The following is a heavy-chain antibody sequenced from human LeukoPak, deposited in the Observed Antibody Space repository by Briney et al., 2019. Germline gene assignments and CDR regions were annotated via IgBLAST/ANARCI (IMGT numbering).Heavy chain of an antibody. Sequence: GGSLRLSCAASGFTFSNYSMNWVRQAPGKGLEWVSSISSRSSYIYYADSVKGRFTISRDNAKNTLYLQMNSLRVEDTAVYYCAKLPVAGLYFDYWGQGTLVTVSS. D-gene: IGHD6-19*01. J-gene: IGHJ4*02. V-gene: IGHV3-21*04. CDR1: GFTFSNYS. CDR3: AKLPVAGLYFDY. CDR2: ISSRSSYI.